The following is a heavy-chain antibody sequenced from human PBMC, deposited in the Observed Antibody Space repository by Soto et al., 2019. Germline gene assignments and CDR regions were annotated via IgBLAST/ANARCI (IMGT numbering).Heavy chain of an antibody. J-gene: IGHJ5*02. CDR2: ISDGGGST. V-gene: IGHV3-23*01. D-gene: IGHD2-15*01. CDR3: AKQAVVVAATPWFAP. CDR1: GFTFSTCA. Sequence: EVQLLESGGGLVQPGGSLRLSCAASGFTFSTCAMNWVRQAPGKGLEWVSSISDGGGSTYYGDSGKGRFTISRDNPKSTLYLQINGLRADDTAVYYCAKQAVVVAATPWFAPWGQGTLVTVSS.